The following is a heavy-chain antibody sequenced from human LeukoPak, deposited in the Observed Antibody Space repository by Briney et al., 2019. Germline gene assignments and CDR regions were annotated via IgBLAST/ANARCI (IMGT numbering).Heavy chain of an antibody. Sequence: GGSLRLSWGVSGFTFSSYAMSWVRQAPGKGLELVSVICGSGGSTYYAHSVKGRFTISRDNSKNTLYLQMNSLRAEDSALYYCAKVSSGYLAAFDNWGQGTMVIVSS. J-gene: IGHJ3*02. CDR3: AKVSSGYLAAFDN. CDR1: GFTFSSYA. D-gene: IGHD3-22*01. V-gene: IGHV3-23*01. CDR2: ICGSGGST.